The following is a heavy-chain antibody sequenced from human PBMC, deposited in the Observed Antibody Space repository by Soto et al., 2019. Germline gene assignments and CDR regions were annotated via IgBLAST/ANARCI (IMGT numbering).Heavy chain of an antibody. CDR3: ARRTRFSGLTGGEFDY. CDR1: GYRYTNYW. D-gene: IGHD2-8*02. V-gene: IGHV5-51*01. Sequence: EVQLVQSGAEVKKPGESLKISCKGSGYRYTNYWIGWVRQMPGKGLEWMGIIFPGDSDTRYSPSFQGQVTISADKSINTAYLQWSSLKASDTAMYYCARRTRFSGLTGGEFDYWGQGTRVTVSS. CDR2: IFPGDSDT. J-gene: IGHJ4*02.